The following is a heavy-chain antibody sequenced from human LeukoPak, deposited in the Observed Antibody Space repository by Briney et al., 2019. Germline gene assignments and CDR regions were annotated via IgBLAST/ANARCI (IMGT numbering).Heavy chain of an antibody. CDR1: GFTFSSYG. Sequence: GGSLRLSCAASGFTFSSYGMHWVRQAPGKGLEWVAFIRYDGSNKYYADSVKGRFTISRDNSKNTLYLQMNSLRVEDTAVYYCARVPGYSYDRLYYFDYWGQGTLVTVSS. D-gene: IGHD5-18*01. V-gene: IGHV3-30*02. J-gene: IGHJ4*02. CDR2: IRYDGSNK. CDR3: ARVPGYSYDRLYYFDY.